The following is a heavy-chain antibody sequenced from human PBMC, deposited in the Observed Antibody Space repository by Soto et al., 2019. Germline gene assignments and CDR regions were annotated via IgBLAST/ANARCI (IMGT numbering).Heavy chain of an antibody. CDR3: ARATAGTLFDY. CDR1: GFTFSSYW. Sequence: GGSLRLSCAASGFTFSSYWMSWVRQAPGKGLEWVANIKQDGSEKYYVDSVKGRFTISGDNAKNSLYLQMNSLRAGDTAVYYCARATAGTLFDYWGQGTLVTVSS. CDR2: IKQDGSEK. J-gene: IGHJ4*02. V-gene: IGHV3-7*01. D-gene: IGHD6-13*01.